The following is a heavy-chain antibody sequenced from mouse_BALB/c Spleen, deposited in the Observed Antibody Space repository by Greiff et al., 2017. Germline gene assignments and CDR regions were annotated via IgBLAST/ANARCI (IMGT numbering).Heavy chain of an antibody. D-gene: IGHD2-14*01. CDR3: ASWGRYDRLAY. CDR2: ILPGSGST. CDR1: GYTFSSYW. J-gene: IGHJ3*01. V-gene: IGHV1-9*01. Sequence: VKLMESGAELMKPGASVKISCKATGYTFSSYWIEWVKQRPGHGLEWIGEILPGSGSTNYNEKFKGKATFTADTSSNTAYMQLSSLTSEDSAVYYCASWGRYDRLAYWGQGTMVTVSA.